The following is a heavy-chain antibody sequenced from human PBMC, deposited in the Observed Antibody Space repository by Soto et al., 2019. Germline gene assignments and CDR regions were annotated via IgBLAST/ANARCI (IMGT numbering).Heavy chain of an antibody. V-gene: IGHV2-5*02. Sequence: QITLKESGPTLVKPTQTLTLTCTFSGFSLSTSGVGVGWIRQPPGKALEWLALIYWDDDKRYSPSLKSRLTITTDTPKNKVVLTMTNMDPADTATYYCAHKGMDPAMVSTGMDVWGQGTPVTVSS. J-gene: IGHJ6*02. CDR2: IYWDDDK. CDR1: GFSLSTSGVG. CDR3: AHKGMDPAMVSTGMDV. D-gene: IGHD5-18*01.